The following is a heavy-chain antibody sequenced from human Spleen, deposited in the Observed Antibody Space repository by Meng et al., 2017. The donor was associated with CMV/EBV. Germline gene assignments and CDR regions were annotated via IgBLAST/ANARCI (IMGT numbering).Heavy chain of an antibody. Sequence: SETLSLTCTVSGVSISSGEYYWSWIRQSPGRGLEWIGDIYYTGSSFYNPSLKSRVSISLDTSKNRFSLKLSSVTAADTAVYYCARGRGVVPAATATGRRFDPWGQGTLVTVSS. J-gene: IGHJ5*02. D-gene: IGHD2-2*01. CDR1: GVSISSGEYY. V-gene: IGHV4-30-4*01. CDR2: IYYTGSS. CDR3: ARGRGVVPAATATGRRFDP.